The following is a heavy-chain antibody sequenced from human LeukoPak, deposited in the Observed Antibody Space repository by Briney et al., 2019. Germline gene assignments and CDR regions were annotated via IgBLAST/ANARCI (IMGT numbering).Heavy chain of an antibody. CDR3: ARGGRAPHYYGSGSYSNWFDP. V-gene: IGHV4-39*07. CDR1: GGSISSSSYY. Sequence: KPSETLSLTCTVSGGSISSSSYYWGWIRQPPGKGLEWIGSIYYSGSTYYNPSLKSRVTISVDTSKNQFSLKLSSVTAADTAVYYCARGGRAPHYYGSGSYSNWFDPWGQGTLVTVSS. D-gene: IGHD3-10*01. CDR2: IYYSGST. J-gene: IGHJ5*02.